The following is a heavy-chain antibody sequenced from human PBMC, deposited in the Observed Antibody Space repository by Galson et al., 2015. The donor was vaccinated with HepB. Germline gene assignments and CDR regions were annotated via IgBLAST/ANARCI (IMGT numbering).Heavy chain of an antibody. CDR1: GFTFSSYA. CDR3: AKFLTRRITAMGWFDP. J-gene: IGHJ5*02. CDR2: ISGSGGST. Sequence: SLRLSCAASGFTFSSYAMSWVRQAPGKGLEWVSAISGSGGSTYYADSVKGRFTISRDNSKNTLYLQMNSLRAEDTAVYYCAKFLTRRITAMGWFDPWGQGTLVTVSS. V-gene: IGHV3-23*01. D-gene: IGHD5-18*01.